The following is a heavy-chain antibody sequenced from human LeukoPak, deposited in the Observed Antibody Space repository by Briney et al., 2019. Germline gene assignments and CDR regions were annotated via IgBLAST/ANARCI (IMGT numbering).Heavy chain of an antibody. CDR1: GGTFSSYA. D-gene: IGHD6-13*01. CDR3: ARQQQVNYYYYYMDV. V-gene: IGHV1-69*05. J-gene: IGHJ6*03. CDR2: IIPIFGTA. Sequence: TVKVSCKASGGTFSSYAISWVRQAPGQGLEWMGGIIPIFGTANYAQKFQGRVTITTDESTSTAYMELSSLRSEDTAVYYCARQQQVNYYYYYMDVWGKGTTVIVSS.